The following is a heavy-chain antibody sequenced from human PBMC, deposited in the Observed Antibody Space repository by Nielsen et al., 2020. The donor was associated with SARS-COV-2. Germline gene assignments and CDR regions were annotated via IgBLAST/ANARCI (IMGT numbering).Heavy chain of an antibody. CDR3: AKEISYGYWYYGMDV. V-gene: IGHV3-23*01. J-gene: IGHJ6*02. D-gene: IGHD5-18*01. CDR2: ISGSGGST. Sequence: GGSLRLSCAASGFTFSAYAMIWVRQAPGKGLEWVSSISGSGGSTYYADSVKGRFTISRDTSKNTLYLQMNSLRAEDTAVYYCAKEISYGYWYYGMDVWGQGTTVTVSS. CDR1: GFTFSAYA.